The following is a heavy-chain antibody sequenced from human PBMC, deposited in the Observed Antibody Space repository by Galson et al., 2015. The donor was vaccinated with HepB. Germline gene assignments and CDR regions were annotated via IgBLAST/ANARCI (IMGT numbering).Heavy chain of an antibody. D-gene: IGHD3-10*01. Sequence: TLSLTCTVSGGSISSGGYYWSWIRQPAGKGLEWIGRIYSSGSTNYNPSLQSRVTMSVDTSKSQFSLKLSSVTAADPAVYYCARSRGWNYYYYYMDVWGKGTTVTVSS. CDR3: ARSRGWNYYYYYMDV. CDR1: GGSISSGGYY. J-gene: IGHJ6*03. V-gene: IGHV4-61*02. CDR2: IYSSGST.